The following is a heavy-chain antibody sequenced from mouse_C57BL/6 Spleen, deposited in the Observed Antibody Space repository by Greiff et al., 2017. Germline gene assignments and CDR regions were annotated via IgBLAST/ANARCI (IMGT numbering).Heavy chain of an antibody. J-gene: IGHJ2*01. V-gene: IGHV1-69*01. CDR1: GYTFTSYW. CDR3: ARGDTTVVARFDY. D-gene: IGHD1-1*01. CDR2: IDPSDSYT. Sequence: QVQLQQPGAELVMPGASVKLSCKASGYTFTSYWMHWVKQRPGQGLEWIGEIDPSDSYTNYNQKFKGKSTLTVDKSSSTAYMQLSSLTSEDSAVYYCARGDTTVVARFDYWGQGTTLTVSS.